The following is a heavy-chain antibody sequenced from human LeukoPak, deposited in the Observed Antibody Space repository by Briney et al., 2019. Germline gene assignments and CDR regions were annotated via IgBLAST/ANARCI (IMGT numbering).Heavy chain of an antibody. Sequence: GASVKVSCKASGGTFSSYAISWVRQAPGQGLEWMGWMNPNSGNTGYAQKFQGRVTMTRNTSISTAYMELSSLRSEDTAVYYCARGPYYDRTFDYWGQGTLVTVSS. CDR2: MNPNSGNT. J-gene: IGHJ4*02. V-gene: IGHV1-8*02. D-gene: IGHD3-22*01. CDR3: ARGPYYDRTFDY. CDR1: GGTFSSYA.